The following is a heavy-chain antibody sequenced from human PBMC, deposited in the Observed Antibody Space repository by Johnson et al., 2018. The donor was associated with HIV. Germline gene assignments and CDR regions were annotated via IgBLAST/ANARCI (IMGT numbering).Heavy chain of an antibody. J-gene: IGHJ3*02. CDR1: GFTFSSYG. Sequence: QVQLVESGGGVVQPGRSLRLSCAASGFTFSSYGMHWVRQAPGKGLEWVAGIWYDGSNKYYADSVKGRFTISRDNSKNTLYLQMNSLRAEDTAVYYCAREVKRYAFDIWGQGTMVTVSS. CDR3: AREVKRYAFDI. CDR2: IWYDGSNK. V-gene: IGHV3-30*19.